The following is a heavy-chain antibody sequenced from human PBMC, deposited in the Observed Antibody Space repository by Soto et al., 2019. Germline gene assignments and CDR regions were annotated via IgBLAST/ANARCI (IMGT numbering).Heavy chain of an antibody. D-gene: IGHD3-3*01. CDR1: GFTFRGSA. CDR2: IRSKANSYAT. Sequence: GGSLRLSCAASGFTFRGSAMHWVRQASGKGLEWVGRIRSKANSYATAYAASVKGRFTISRDDSKNTAYLQMNSLKTEDTAVYYCTRHIYDFWSGPHTYYYYYMDVWGKGTTVTVSS. V-gene: IGHV3-73*01. J-gene: IGHJ6*03. CDR3: TRHIYDFWSGPHTYYYYYMDV.